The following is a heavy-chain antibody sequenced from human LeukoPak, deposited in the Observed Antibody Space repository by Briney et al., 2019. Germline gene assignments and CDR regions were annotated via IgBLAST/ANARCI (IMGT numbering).Heavy chain of an antibody. CDR2: ISYDGGNT. CDR3: ARDSQHLNFDY. D-gene: IGHD5/OR15-5a*01. J-gene: IGHJ4*02. CDR1: GFTFSSNA. Sequence: QAGGSLRLSCAASGFTFSSNAIHWVRQAPGKGLEWVAEISYDGGNTYYADSVKGRFTISRDNSKNTLYLQMNSLRAEDTAVYYCARDSQHLNFDYWGQGTLVTVSS. V-gene: IGHV3-30-3*01.